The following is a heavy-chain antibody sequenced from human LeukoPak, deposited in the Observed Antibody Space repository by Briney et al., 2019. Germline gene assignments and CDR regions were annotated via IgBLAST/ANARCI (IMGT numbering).Heavy chain of an antibody. J-gene: IGHJ4*02. CDR3: AKSYYYDSSGYLGGGNYFDY. CDR2: ISWNSGSI. Sequence: PGRSLRLSCAASGFTFDDYAMHWVRQAPGKGLEWVSGISWNSGSIGYADSVKGRFTISRDNAKNSLYLQMNSLRAEDMALYYCAKSYYYDSSGYLGGGNYFDYWGQGTLVTVSS. V-gene: IGHV3-9*03. CDR1: GFTFDDYA. D-gene: IGHD3-22*01.